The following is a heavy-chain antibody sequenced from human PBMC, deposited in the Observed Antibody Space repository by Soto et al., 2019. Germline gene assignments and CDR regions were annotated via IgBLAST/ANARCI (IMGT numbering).Heavy chain of an antibody. J-gene: IGHJ4*02. CDR1: GFTFSNAW. Sequence: EVQLVESGGGLVKPGGSLRLSCAASGFTFSNAWMNWVRQAPGKGLEWFGRIKSKPDGGKTDYAAPVKGRFTISSDYSKNALYLQMYSLKTADTAVYYCTTDEVVVAATLFDYWGQGTLVTVSS. D-gene: IGHD2-15*01. CDR2: IKSKPDGGKT. CDR3: TTDEVVVAATLFDY. V-gene: IGHV3-15*07.